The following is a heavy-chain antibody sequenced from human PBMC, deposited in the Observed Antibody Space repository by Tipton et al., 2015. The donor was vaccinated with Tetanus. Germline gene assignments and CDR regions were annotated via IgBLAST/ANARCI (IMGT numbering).Heavy chain of an antibody. CDR2: IWYDGSNR. J-gene: IGHJ4*02. CDR1: GFAFSTHG. D-gene: IGHD2-21*01. CDR3: ARAPNRISRAYGY. V-gene: IGHV3-33*01. Sequence: SLRLSCAASGFAFSTHGMHWVRQAPGKGLEWVAVIWYDGSNRFYADSAKGRFPISRDNSKNTLYLQMNSLRAEDTAVYYCARAPNRISRAYGYWGQGTQITVSS.